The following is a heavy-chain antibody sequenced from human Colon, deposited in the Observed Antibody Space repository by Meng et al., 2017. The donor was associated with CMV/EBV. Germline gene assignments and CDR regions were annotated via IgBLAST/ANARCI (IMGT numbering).Heavy chain of an antibody. D-gene: IGHD3-3*01. J-gene: IGHJ4*02. Sequence: SETLSLTCTVSGGSISSYYWSWIRQPPGKGLEWIGYIYYSGSTNYNPSLKSRVTISVDTSKNQFSLNLSSVTAADTAVFYCASGTTIFGVVSEYWGQGILVTVSS. CDR2: IYYSGST. V-gene: IGHV4-59*08. CDR1: GGSISSYY. CDR3: ASGTTIFGVVSEY.